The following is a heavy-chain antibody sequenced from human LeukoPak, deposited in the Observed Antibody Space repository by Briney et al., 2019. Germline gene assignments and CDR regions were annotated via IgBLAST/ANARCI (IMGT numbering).Heavy chain of an antibody. J-gene: IGHJ4*02. CDR2: I. V-gene: IGHV3-21*05. Sequence: PGGSPRLSCAASGFTFTSMNWVRQAPGKGLEWLSFIVKGRFTISRDNAKNSLYLQMNSLRAEDTAVYYCAQSFDNWGQGILVTVSS. CDR3: AQSFDN. CDR1: GFTFTS.